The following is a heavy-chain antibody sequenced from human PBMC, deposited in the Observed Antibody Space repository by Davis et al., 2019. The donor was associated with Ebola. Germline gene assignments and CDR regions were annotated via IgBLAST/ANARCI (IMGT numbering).Heavy chain of an antibody. D-gene: IGHD1-7*01. CDR3: AREVTGTPFSFDY. V-gene: IGHV4-39*02. CDR1: GGSISSSSYY. Sequence: AGSLRLSCTVSGGSISSSSYYWGWIRQPPGKGLEWIGSIYYSGSTYYNPSLKSRVTISVDTSKNQFSLKLSSVTAADTAVYYCAREVTGTPFSFDYWGQGTLVTVSS. J-gene: IGHJ4*02. CDR2: IYYSGST.